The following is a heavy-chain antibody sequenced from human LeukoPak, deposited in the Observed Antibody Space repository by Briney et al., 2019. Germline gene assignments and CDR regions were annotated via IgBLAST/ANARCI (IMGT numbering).Heavy chain of an antibody. CDR2: IYHSGST. D-gene: IGHD3-22*01. CDR1: GGTIYRSNYY. J-gene: IGHJ5*02. CDR3: ARHQLDYHDGNGYSVNWFDP. V-gene: IGHV4-39*01. Sequence: SETLSLTCTVSGGTIYRSNYYWGWIRQPPGKGLEWIGSIYHSGSTYYNPSLKSRVAISVDTSKNQFSLKLSSVTAADTAVFYCARHQLDYHDGNGYSVNWFDPWGQGTLVTVSS.